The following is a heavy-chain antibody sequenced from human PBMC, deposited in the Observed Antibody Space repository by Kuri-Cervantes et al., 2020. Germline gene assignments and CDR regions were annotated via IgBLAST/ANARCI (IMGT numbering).Heavy chain of an antibody. CDR2: IKQDGGEK. Sequence: GGSLRLSCAASGFTFSSYWMSWVRQAPGKGLEWVANIKQDGGEKYYVDSVKGRFTISRDNAKNSLYLQMNSLRAEDTAVYYCARGGYDFWSGYYPGYYYYYMDVWGKGTTVTVSS. D-gene: IGHD3-3*01. CDR1: GFTFSSYW. V-gene: IGHV3-7*01. J-gene: IGHJ6*03. CDR3: ARGGYDFWSGYYPGYYYYYMDV.